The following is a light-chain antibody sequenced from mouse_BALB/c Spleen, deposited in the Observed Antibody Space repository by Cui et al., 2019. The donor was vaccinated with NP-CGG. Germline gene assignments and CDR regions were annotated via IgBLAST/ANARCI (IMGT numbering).Light chain of an antibody. Sequence: QAVATQDSALTTSPAETVTLTCRSSTGAVTTSNYANWVQEKPDHLFTGLIGGTNNRAPGVPARFSGSLIGDKAALTITGAQTEDEAIYFCALWYSNHWVFGGGTKLTVL. J-gene: IGLJ1*01. V-gene: IGLV1*01. CDR2: GTN. CDR1: TGAVTTSNY. CDR3: ALWYSNHWV.